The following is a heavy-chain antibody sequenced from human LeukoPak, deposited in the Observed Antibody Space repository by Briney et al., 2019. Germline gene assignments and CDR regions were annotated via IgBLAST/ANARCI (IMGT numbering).Heavy chain of an antibody. V-gene: IGHV3-23*01. Sequence: GGSLRLSCAASGFTFSSYAMSWVRQAPGKGLEWVSAISGSGGYTYYADSVKGRFTISRDNSKKTLYLQMNSLRAEDTAVYYCARGPNSWYRYFQRWGQGTLVTVSS. D-gene: IGHD6-13*01. J-gene: IGHJ1*01. CDR3: ARGPNSWYRYFQR. CDR1: GFTFSSYA. CDR2: ISGSGGYT.